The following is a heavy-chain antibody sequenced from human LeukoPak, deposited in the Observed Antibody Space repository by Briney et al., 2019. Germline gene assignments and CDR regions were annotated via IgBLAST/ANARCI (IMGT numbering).Heavy chain of an antibody. CDR1: GGSISSYY. V-gene: IGHV4-59*08. D-gene: IGHD3-9*01. Sequence: SETLSLTCTVSGGSISSYYWNWIRQPPGKGLEWIGYIYYSGSTNYNPSLKSRVTISVDTSKNQFSLKLSSVTAADTAVYYCARQDDILTGSWFDPWGQGTLVTVSS. J-gene: IGHJ5*02. CDR3: ARQDDILTGSWFDP. CDR2: IYYSGST.